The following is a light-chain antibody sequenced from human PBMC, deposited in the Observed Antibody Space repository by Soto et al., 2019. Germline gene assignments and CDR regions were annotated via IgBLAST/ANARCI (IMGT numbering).Light chain of an antibody. Sequence: QSVLTQPPSTSGTPGLRVTISCSGSSSNIGSNTVNWYQHLPGTAPKLLIYSNNQRPSGLPDRFSGSKSGTSASLAVSGLQSEDEADYYCAAWDGSLRGYVFGTGTKVTVL. CDR2: SNN. CDR3: AAWDGSLRGYV. V-gene: IGLV1-44*01. J-gene: IGLJ1*01. CDR1: SSNIGSNT.